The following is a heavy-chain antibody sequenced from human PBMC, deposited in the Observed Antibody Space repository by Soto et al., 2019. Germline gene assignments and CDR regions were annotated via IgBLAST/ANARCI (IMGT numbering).Heavy chain of an antibody. CDR1: GGTFSSYA. J-gene: IGHJ4*02. CDR3: ARGRTYYYDSSGYPPFDY. CDR2: IIPIFGTA. D-gene: IGHD3-22*01. Sequence: SVKVSCKASGGTFSSYAISWVRQAPGQGLEWMGGIIPIFGTANYAQKFQGRVTITADESTSTAYMELSSLRSEDTAVYYCARGRTYYYDSSGYPPFDYWGQGTLVNVS. V-gene: IGHV1-69*13.